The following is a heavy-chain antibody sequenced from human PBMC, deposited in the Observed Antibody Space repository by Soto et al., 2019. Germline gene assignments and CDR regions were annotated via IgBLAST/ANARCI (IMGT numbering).Heavy chain of an antibody. J-gene: IGHJ4*02. Sequence: ASVKVCCKGSGYTFTGYFLHWVRQAPGQGLEWMGWINPNSGDTNYAQKFQGRVTMTRDTSINTAYMELRRLSSDDTAVHYCARVKNYYDSSGPYDYWGQGTLVTVSS. CDR1: GYTFTGYF. V-gene: IGHV1-2*02. CDR2: INPNSGDT. CDR3: ARVKNYYDSSGPYDY. D-gene: IGHD3-22*01.